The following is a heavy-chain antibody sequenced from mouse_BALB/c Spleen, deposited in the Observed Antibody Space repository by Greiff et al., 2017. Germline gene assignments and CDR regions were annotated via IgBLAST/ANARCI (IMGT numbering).Heavy chain of an antibody. Sequence: QVQLQQSGAELVRPGVSVKISCKGSGYTFTDYAMHWVKQSHAKSLEWIGVISTYYGDASYNQKFKGKATMTVDKSSSTAYMELARLTSEDSAIYYCARAGSSSPWFAYWGQGTLVTVSA. J-gene: IGHJ3*01. D-gene: IGHD1-1*01. V-gene: IGHV1S137*01. CDR3: ARAGSSSPWFAY. CDR2: ISTYYGDA. CDR1: GYTFTDYA.